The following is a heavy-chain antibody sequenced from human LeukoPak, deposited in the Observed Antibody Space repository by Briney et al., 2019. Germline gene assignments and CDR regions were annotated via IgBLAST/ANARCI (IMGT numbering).Heavy chain of an antibody. Sequence: PGGSLRLSCAASGFTFSNAWMSWVRQAPGKGLEWVGRIKSKTDGGTTDYAAPVKGRFTISRDYSKTTLYLQMNSLKTEDTAVYYCTTDLHYYDSSGREIRFDYWGQGTLVTVSS. CDR3: TTDLHYYDSSGREIRFDY. V-gene: IGHV3-15*01. J-gene: IGHJ4*02. CDR2: IKSKTDGGTT. D-gene: IGHD3-22*01. CDR1: GFTFSNAW.